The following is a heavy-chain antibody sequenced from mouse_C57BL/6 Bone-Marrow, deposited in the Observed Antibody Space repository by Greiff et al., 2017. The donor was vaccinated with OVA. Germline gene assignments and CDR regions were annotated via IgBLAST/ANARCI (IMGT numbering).Heavy chain of an antibody. CDR3: ARSDYYSNYLYYFDY. J-gene: IGHJ2*01. CDR2: IYPRSGNT. CDR1: GYTFTSYG. V-gene: IGHV1-81*01. Sequence: QVHVKQSGAELARPGASVKLSCKASGYTFTSYGISWVKQRTGQGLEWIGEIYPRSGNTYYNEKFKGKATLTADKSSSTAYMGLRSLTSEDSAVYFCARSDYYSNYLYYFDYWGQGTTLTVSS. D-gene: IGHD2-5*01.